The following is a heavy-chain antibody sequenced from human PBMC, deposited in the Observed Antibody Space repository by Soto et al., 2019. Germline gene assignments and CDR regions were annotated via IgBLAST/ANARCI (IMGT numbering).Heavy chain of an antibody. CDR3: AREFTYYYDSSGAPAFDD. Sequence: ASVKVSCKASGYTFTNYDINWVRQATGQGLEWMGWVNPNSGSTGYAQKFQDRVTMTTNTSLNTAYMELSSLRSEDTAVYYCAREFTYYYDSSGAPAFDDWGQGXLVTVYS. CDR2: VNPNSGST. D-gene: IGHD3-22*01. V-gene: IGHV1-8*01. J-gene: IGHJ4*02. CDR1: GYTFTNYD.